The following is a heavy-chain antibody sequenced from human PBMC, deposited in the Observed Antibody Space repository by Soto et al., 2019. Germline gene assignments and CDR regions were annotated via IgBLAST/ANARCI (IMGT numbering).Heavy chain of an antibody. CDR1: GFTFSSYS. V-gene: IGHV3-21*01. CDR3: TRGRENYSYFDY. D-gene: IGHD1-26*01. J-gene: IGHJ4*02. Sequence: GGSLRLSCAASGFTFSSYSMNWVRQAPGKGLEWVSSISSSSSYIYYADSVKGRFTISRDNAKNSLYLQMNSLRAEDTAVYYCTRGRENYSYFDYWGQGIVVTVSS. CDR2: ISSSSSYI.